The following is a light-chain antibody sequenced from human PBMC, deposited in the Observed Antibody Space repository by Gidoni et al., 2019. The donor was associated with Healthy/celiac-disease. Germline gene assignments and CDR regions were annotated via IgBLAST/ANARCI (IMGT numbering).Light chain of an antibody. V-gene: IGKV3-20*01. CDR3: QQYDGSPLT. Sequence: EIVFTQSPGTLSLSPGERATLSCRASQSVSSSYLAWYQQKPGQAPRLLIYGASSRAAGIPADISSSRCATTFSTPISSLVHEDFSVDYCQQYDGSPLTFXGXTKVEIK. CDR2: GAS. J-gene: IGKJ4*01. CDR1: QSVSSSY.